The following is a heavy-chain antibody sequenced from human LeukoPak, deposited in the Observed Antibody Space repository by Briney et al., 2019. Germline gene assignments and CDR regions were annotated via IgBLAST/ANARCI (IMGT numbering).Heavy chain of an antibody. CDR2: FDPEDGET. J-gene: IGHJ4*02. CDR1: GYTLTELS. V-gene: IGHV1-24*01. CDR3: ATVESLGGYATGDY. Sequence: ASVKVSCKVSGYTLTELSMHWVRQAPGRGLEWMGGFDPEDGETIYAQKFQGRVTMTEGTSTDTAYMELSSLRSEDTAVYYCATVESLGGYATGDYWGQGTLVTVSS. D-gene: IGHD5-12*01.